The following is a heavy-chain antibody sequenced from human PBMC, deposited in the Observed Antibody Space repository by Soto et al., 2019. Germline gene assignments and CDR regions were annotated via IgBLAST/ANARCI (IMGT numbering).Heavy chain of an antibody. J-gene: IGHJ5*02. D-gene: IGHD3-22*01. CDR2: ISDSGGAT. V-gene: IGHV3-23*01. CDR3: ATLNGYTSTGSFWFGP. CDR1: GFTFSAYA. Sequence: GGSLRLSCAASGFTFSAYAMNWVRQAPGKGLEWVSAISDSGGATYYADSVKGRFTIFRDNSKNTLYLQMNSLRAEDTAVYYCATLNGYTSTGSFWFGPWGQGTLVTVSS.